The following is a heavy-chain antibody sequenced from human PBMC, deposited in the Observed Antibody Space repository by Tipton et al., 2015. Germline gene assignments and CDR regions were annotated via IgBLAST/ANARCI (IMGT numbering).Heavy chain of an antibody. V-gene: IGHV4-59*12. J-gene: IGHJ4*02. CDR1: GGSIRTYY. CDR2: IYHSGRT. CDR3: AGHYDFWSGYLDY. Sequence: TLSLTCTVSGGSIRTYYWVWVRQPPGRGLESLGYIYHSGRTNYNPSLKSRVTMSVDTSKNQFSLRLSSVTAADTAVYYCAGHYDFWSGYLDYWGQGALVTVSS. D-gene: IGHD3-3*01.